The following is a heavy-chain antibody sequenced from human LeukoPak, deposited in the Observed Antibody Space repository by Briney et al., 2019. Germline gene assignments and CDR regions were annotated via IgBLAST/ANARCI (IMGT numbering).Heavy chain of an antibody. CDR2: INSGGSST. CDR1: GFTFSSYW. J-gene: IGHJ4*02. Sequence: QPGGSLRLSCAASGFTFSSYWMHWVRQAPGKGLVWVSRINSGGSSTSYADSVKGRFTISRDNAKNTLYLQMNSLRAEDTAVYYCARTSWFGEDGVFLGYWGQGTLVTVSS. V-gene: IGHV3-74*01. D-gene: IGHD3-10*01. CDR3: ARTSWFGEDGVFLGY.